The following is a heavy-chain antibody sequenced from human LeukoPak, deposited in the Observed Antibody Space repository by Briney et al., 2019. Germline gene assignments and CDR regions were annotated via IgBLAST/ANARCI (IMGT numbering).Heavy chain of an antibody. V-gene: IGHV4-39*07. Sequence: SETLSLTCTVSGGSISSSSYYWGWIRQPPGKGLEWIGSIYHSGSTYYNPSLKSRVTISVDTSKNQFSLKLSSVTAADTAVYYCARGGVLLWFGEPYNWFDPWGQGTLVTVSS. CDR3: ARGGVLLWFGEPYNWFDP. CDR1: GGSISSSSYY. CDR2: IYHSGST. J-gene: IGHJ5*02. D-gene: IGHD3-10*01.